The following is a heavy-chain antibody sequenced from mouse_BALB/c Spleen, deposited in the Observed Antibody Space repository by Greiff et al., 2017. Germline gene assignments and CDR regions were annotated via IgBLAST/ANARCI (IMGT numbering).Heavy chain of an antibody. CDR1: GYAFSSSW. Sequence: QVQLKQSGPELVKPGASVKISCKASGYAFSSSWMNWVKQRPGQGLEWIGRIYPGDGDTNYNGKFKGKATLTADKSSSTAYMQLSSLTSVDSAVYFCARSRGGSSHAWYFDVWGAGTTVTVSS. CDR2: IYPGDGDT. D-gene: IGHD1-1*01. CDR3: ARSRGGSSHAWYFDV. V-gene: IGHV1-82*01. J-gene: IGHJ1*01.